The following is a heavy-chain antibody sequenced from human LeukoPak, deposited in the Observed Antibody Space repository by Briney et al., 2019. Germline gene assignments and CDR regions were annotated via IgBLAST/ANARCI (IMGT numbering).Heavy chain of an antibody. J-gene: IGHJ5*02. CDR3: ARDAAYSSSSFRGLDWFDP. CDR2: ISAYNGST. V-gene: IGHV1-18*01. D-gene: IGHD6-6*01. CDR1: GYTFTSYG. Sequence: ASVKVSCKASGYTFTSYGISWVRQAPGQGLEWMGWISAYNGSTNYAQKLQCRVTMTTDTSTSTAYMELRSLRSDDTAVYYCARDAAYSSSSFRGLDWFDPWGQGTLVTVSS.